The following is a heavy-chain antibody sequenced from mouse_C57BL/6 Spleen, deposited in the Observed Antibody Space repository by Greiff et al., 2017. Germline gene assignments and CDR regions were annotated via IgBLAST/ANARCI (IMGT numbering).Heavy chain of an antibody. CDR1: GYAFSSSW. Sequence: QVQLQQSGPELVKPGASVKISCKASGYAFSSSWMNWVKQRPGKGLEWIGRIYPGDGDTNYNGKFKGKATLTADKSSSTAYMQLSSLTSEDSAVYFCARVSGYDDWYFDVWGTGTTVTVSS. V-gene: IGHV1-82*01. CDR3: ARVSGYDDWYFDV. D-gene: IGHD2-2*01. J-gene: IGHJ1*03. CDR2: IYPGDGDT.